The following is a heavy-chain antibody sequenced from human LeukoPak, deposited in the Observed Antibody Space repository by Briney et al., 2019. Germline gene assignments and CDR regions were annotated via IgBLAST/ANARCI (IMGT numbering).Heavy chain of an antibody. CDR1: IDSFSNYH. D-gene: IGHD5-18*01. J-gene: IGHJ4*02. CDR3: AREGGVQLWIYDY. V-gene: IGHV4-34*01. Sequence: SETLSLTCAVYIDSFSNYHWNWIRQTPAKGMEWIGEVNESGGTNISPSLRSRVILSVDTSKNQFSLKLSSVTAADTAVYYCAREGGVQLWIYDYWGQGTLVTVSS. CDR2: VNESGGT.